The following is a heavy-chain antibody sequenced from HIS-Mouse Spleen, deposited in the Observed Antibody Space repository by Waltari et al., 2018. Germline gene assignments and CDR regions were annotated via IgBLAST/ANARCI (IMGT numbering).Heavy chain of an antibody. CDR2: ISSSSSYI. V-gene: IGHV3-21*01. Sequence: EVQLVESGGGLVKPGGSLRLSWAASGFTFSSYSFNWVRQAPGKGLEWVSSISSSSSYIYYADSVKGRFTISRDNAKNSLYLQMNSLRAEDTAVYYCASLYYDILTGYYRDYWGQGTLVTVSS. J-gene: IGHJ4*02. D-gene: IGHD3-9*01. CDR3: ASLYYDILTGYYRDY. CDR1: GFTFSSYS.